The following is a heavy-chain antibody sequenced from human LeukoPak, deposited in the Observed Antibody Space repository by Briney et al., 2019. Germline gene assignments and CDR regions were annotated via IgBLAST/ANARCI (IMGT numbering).Heavy chain of an antibody. CDR3: ATLGRGYCSSTSCYVD. Sequence: ASVKVSCKASGYTFTSYDINWVRQATGQGLEWMGWMNPGSGNTGYAQKFQGRVTITRNTSISTAYMELSSLRSEDTAVYYCATLGRGYCSSTSCYVDWGQGTLVTVSS. V-gene: IGHV1-8*03. D-gene: IGHD2-2*01. CDR1: GYTFTSYD. J-gene: IGHJ4*02. CDR2: MNPGSGNT.